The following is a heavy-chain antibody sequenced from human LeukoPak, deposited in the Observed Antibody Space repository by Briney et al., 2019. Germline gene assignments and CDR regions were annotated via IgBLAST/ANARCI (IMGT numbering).Heavy chain of an antibody. CDR1: GGSISSYY. J-gene: IGHJ3*01. V-gene: IGHV4-59*01. D-gene: IGHD1-7*01. CDR2: IYYSGST. Sequence: SETLSLTCTVSGGSISSYYWSWIRQPPGKGLEWIGYIYYSGSTNYNPSLKSRVTISVDTSKNQFSLKLSSVTAADTAVYYCARDLRTTSGRAFDVWGQGTMVTVSS. CDR3: ARDLRTTSGRAFDV.